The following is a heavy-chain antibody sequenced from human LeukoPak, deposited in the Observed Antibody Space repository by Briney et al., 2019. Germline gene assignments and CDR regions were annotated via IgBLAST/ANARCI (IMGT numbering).Heavy chain of an antibody. D-gene: IGHD2-2*01. Sequence: PSETLSLTCTVSGGSISSGSYYWSWLRQPAGKGLEWFGRIYTSGSTNYNPSLKSRVTISVDTSKNQFSLKLSSVTAADTAVYYCARRRGYCSSTSCYRPLDNDAFDIWGQGTMVTVSS. CDR2: IYTSGST. V-gene: IGHV4-61*02. J-gene: IGHJ3*02. CDR1: GGSISSGSYY. CDR3: ARRRGYCSSTSCYRPLDNDAFDI.